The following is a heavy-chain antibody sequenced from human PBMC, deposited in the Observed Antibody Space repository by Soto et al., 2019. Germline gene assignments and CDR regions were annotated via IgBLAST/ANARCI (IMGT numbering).Heavy chain of an antibody. D-gene: IGHD5-18*01. CDR2: IYYSGGT. V-gene: IGHV4-39*01. Sequence: PSETLSLTGTVSGGSISSSSYYWVWIRQPPGKGLGWIGSIYYSGGTYYNPSLKSRVTISVDTSKNQFSLKLSSVTASDTAVYYCASAGSVDTAMVRYYYYGMDVWGQGTTVTVSS. CDR3: ASAGSVDTAMVRYYYYGMDV. CDR1: GGSISSSSYY. J-gene: IGHJ6*02.